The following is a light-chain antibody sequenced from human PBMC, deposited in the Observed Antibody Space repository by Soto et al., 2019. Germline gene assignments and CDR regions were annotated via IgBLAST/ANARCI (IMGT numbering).Light chain of an antibody. CDR1: SGHNDYI. CDR2: LERSGSY. V-gene: IGLV4-60*02. J-gene: IGLJ2*01. CDR3: ETWSSHTHV. Sequence: QPVLTQSSSASASLGSSVKLTCTLSSGHNDYIIAWHQQQPGKAPRYLMKLERSGSYNKGSGVPDRFSGSSSGAARYLTISNLQFEDEADYYCETWSSHTHVFGGGTKLTVL.